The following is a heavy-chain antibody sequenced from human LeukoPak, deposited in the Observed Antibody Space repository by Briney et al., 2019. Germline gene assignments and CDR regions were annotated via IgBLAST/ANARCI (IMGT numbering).Heavy chain of an antibody. V-gene: IGHV1-2*02. CDR2: INPNSGGA. CDR3: ARGVGIQLWLPPDY. J-gene: IGHJ4*02. D-gene: IGHD5-18*01. Sequence: ASVKVSCKASGYTFTGYYMHWVRQAPGQGLEWMGWINPNSGGANYAQKFQGRVTMTRDTSISTAYMELSRLRSDDTAVYYCARGVGIQLWLPPDYWGQGTLVTVSS. CDR1: GYTFTGYY.